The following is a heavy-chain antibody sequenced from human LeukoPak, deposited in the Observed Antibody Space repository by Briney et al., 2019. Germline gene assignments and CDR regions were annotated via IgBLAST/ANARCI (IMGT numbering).Heavy chain of an antibody. Sequence: PGGSLRLSCAASGLTFTSYAMHWVRQAPGKGLEWVAVISYDGSYKYSADSVKGRYTISRDNSKNTLYLQMNSLRAEDTALYYCARDRHSSGYYPHFDCWGQGTLVTVSS. J-gene: IGHJ4*02. CDR3: ARDRHSSGYYPHFDC. D-gene: IGHD3-22*01. V-gene: IGHV3-30-3*01. CDR2: ISYDGSYK. CDR1: GLTFTSYA.